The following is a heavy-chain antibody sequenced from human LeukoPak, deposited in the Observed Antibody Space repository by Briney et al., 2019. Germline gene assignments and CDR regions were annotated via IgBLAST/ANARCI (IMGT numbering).Heavy chain of an antibody. J-gene: IGHJ4*02. Sequence: GESLKISCKGSGYSFTSYWISWVRQMPGKRLEWVGRIDPSDSYTNYSPSFQGHVTISADKSISTAYLQWSSLKASDTAMYYCASNCGDYEGDFDYWGQGTLVTVSS. V-gene: IGHV5-10-1*01. D-gene: IGHD4-17*01. CDR3: ASNCGDYEGDFDY. CDR2: IDPSDSYT. CDR1: GYSFTSYW.